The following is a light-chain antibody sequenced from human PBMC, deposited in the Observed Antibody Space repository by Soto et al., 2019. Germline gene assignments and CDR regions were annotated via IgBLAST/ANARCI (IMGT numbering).Light chain of an antibody. Sequence: EIVLTQSPGTLSLSPGVRATLSCRASQSVTSTFLAWYQQKPGQAPRLLIYHASSRATGIPDRFSGSGSGTDFTLTISRLEPEDFAVYYCQQLDSSPFTFGQGTRLEIK. CDR2: HAS. CDR3: QQLDSSPFT. J-gene: IGKJ2*01. V-gene: IGKV3-20*01. CDR1: QSVTSTF.